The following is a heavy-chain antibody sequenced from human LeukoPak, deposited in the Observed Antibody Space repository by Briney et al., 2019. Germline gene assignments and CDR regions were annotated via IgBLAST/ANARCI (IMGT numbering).Heavy chain of an antibody. Sequence: GGSLRLSCVASGFTFSSYAMHWVRQAPGKGLEWVAVISYDGSNKYYADSVKGRFTISRDNSKNTLYLQMNSLRAEDTAAYYCARGSPAHPDYYDSSAFDYWGQGTLVTVSS. J-gene: IGHJ4*02. CDR1: GFTFSSYA. CDR2: ISYDGSNK. V-gene: IGHV3-30-3*01. D-gene: IGHD3-22*01. CDR3: ARGSPAHPDYYDSSAFDY.